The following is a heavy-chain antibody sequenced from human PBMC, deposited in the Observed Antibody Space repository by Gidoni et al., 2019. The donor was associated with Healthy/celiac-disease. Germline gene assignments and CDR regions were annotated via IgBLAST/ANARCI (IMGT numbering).Heavy chain of an antibody. CDR3: ARDRSYSDDDYYYYGMDV. J-gene: IGHJ6*02. CDR1: GFTFSSYG. D-gene: IGHD4-17*01. CDR2: IWYDGSNK. Sequence: QVQLVESGGGVVQPGRSLRLSCAASGFTFSSYGMHWVRQAPGKGLEWVAVIWYDGSNKYYADSVKGRFTISRDNSKNTLYLQMNSLRAEDTAVYYCARDRSYSDDDYYYYGMDVWGQGTTVTVSS. V-gene: IGHV3-33*08.